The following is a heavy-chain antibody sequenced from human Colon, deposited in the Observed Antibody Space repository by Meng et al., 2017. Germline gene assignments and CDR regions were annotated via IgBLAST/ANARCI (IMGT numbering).Heavy chain of an antibody. V-gene: IGHV3-23*01. J-gene: IGHJ4*01. D-gene: IGHD3-10*01. CDR1: GFSFGNYA. Sequence: GESLKISCAASGFSFGNYAMSWVRQAPGKGLEWISSISVNGRSTYYADSVKGRFTISRDTSDNTVYLDMNSLRAGDTAIYYCAKQRGVTTVRGIDDWGQGVLVTVSS. CDR3: AKQRGVTTVRGIDD. CDR2: ISVNGRST.